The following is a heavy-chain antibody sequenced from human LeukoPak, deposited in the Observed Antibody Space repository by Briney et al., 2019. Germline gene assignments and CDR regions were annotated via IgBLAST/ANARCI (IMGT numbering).Heavy chain of an antibody. CDR2: IYHSGST. Sequence: KPSETLSLTCAVSASSIISDYYWAWIRQPPGKGLEWIASIYHSGSTHYNPSLKSRGTISVDTSKNEFTLKLSSVTAADTAVYYCARNVSLVPAAMRGRNGFDSWGQGTLVTVSS. CDR3: ARNVSLVPAAMRGRNGFDS. CDR1: ASSIISDYY. V-gene: IGHV4-38-2*01. J-gene: IGHJ5*01. D-gene: IGHD2-2*01.